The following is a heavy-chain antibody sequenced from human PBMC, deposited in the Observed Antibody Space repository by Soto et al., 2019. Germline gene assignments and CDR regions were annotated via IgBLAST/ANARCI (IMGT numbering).Heavy chain of an antibody. CDR3: ALVPGGSGYPSYWYFDL. CDR1: GFSLSTSGVG. Sequence: SGPTLVKPTQTLTLTCTFSGFSLSTSGVGVGWIRQPPGKALEWLALIYWDDDKRYSPSLKSRLTITKDTSKNQVVLTMTNMDPVDTATYYCALVPGGSGYPSYWYFDLWGRGTLVTVSS. D-gene: IGHD3-3*01. CDR2: IYWDDDK. V-gene: IGHV2-5*02. J-gene: IGHJ2*01.